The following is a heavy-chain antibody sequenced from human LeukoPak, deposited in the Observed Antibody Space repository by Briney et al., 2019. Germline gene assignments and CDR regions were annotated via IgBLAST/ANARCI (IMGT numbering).Heavy chain of an antibody. J-gene: IGHJ4*02. CDR2: ISGTGGST. CDR1: GFTFTTYG. CDR3: AKKEALYCSGGSCYYFDY. V-gene: IGHV3-23*01. Sequence: GGSLRLSCAASGFTFTTYGRSWVRQAPGKGLDWVSGISGTGGSTYYADSVKGRFTISRDNSKNTLYLQMNSLRAEDTAVCYCAKKEALYCSGGSCYYFDYWGQGTLVTVSS. D-gene: IGHD2-15*01.